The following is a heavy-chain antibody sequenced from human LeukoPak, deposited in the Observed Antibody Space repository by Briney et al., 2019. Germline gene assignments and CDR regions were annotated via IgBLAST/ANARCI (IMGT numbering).Heavy chain of an antibody. CDR2: ISGTGGST. J-gene: IGHJ5*02. V-gene: IGHV3-23*01. CDR1: GFTLRSYA. CDR3: AKGSGSYLYNSWFDP. Sequence: GGSLRLSCAASGFTLRSYALSWVRQAPGKGLEWVSTISGTGGSTNYADSVKGRFTISRDNSKNTLYLQMNSLRAEDAAVYYCAKGSGSYLYNSWFDPWGQGTLVTVSS. D-gene: IGHD1-26*01.